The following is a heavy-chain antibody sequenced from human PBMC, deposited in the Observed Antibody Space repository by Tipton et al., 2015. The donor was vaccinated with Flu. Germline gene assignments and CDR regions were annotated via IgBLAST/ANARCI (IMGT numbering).Heavy chain of an antibody. V-gene: IGHV1-18*01. D-gene: IGHD6-13*01. Sequence: QVQLVQSGAEVKKPGASVKVSCKASGYILRNYGISWVRQAPGQGLEWMGWINGYNGNTNYAQRVQGRVTLTTDTSTNTAFMELRSLRSDDTAVYYCARGLLAAIGREDYYGMDVWGQGTTVTVS. J-gene: IGHJ6*02. CDR1: GYILRNYG. CDR2: INGYNGNT. CDR3: ARGLLAAIGREDYYGMDV.